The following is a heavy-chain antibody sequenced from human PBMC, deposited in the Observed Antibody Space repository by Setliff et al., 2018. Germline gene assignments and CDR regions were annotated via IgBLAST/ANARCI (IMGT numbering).Heavy chain of an antibody. D-gene: IGHD3-3*01. CDR1: GGSFTNYY. J-gene: IGHJ4*02. Sequence: SETLSLTCTAYGGSFTNYYWGWIRQSPGKGLEWIGEINHSGSTNYNPSLKSRLTISVDASTNQFSLKLYSVTAADTAVYYCRYWSGYYNNDYWGQGTLVTVSS. CDR2: INHSGST. CDR3: RYWSGYYNNDY. V-gene: IGHV4-34*01.